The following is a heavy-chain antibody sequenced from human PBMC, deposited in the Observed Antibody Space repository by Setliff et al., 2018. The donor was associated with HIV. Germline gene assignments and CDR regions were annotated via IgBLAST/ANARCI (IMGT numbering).Heavy chain of an antibody. CDR3: ARLTTTYYYDSSAYYHPV. Sequence: PSETLSLTCAVYGASFSGYYWTWIRQPAGKGLEWLGHIKDTGATNYNPSLKSRVTISVDTSKNQFSLKLSSVTAADTAVFYCARLTTTYYYDSSAYYHPVWGQGTLVTVSS. CDR1: GASFSGYY. V-gene: IGHV4-34*01. J-gene: IGHJ4*02. D-gene: IGHD3-22*01. CDR2: IKDTGAT.